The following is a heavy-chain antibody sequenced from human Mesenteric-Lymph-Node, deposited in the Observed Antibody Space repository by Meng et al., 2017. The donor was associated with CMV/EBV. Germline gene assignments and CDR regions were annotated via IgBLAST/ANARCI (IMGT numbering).Heavy chain of an antibody. J-gene: IGHJ6*02. CDR2: VNPHTDDI. CDR1: GYTFTDYY. Sequence: ASVKVSCKASGYTFTDYYLHWVRQAPGQRLEWMGWVNPHTDDIKFAQNFQGRVTMTRDTSISTVYMELSSLRSDDTAVYYCARDWYCSGGSCYPYYGMDVWGQGTTVTVSS. D-gene: IGHD2-15*01. CDR3: ARDWYCSGGSCYPYYGMDV. V-gene: IGHV1-2*02.